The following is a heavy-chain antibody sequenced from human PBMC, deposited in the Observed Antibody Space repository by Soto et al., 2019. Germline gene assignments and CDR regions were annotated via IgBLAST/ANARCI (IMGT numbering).Heavy chain of an antibody. J-gene: IGHJ6*02. V-gene: IGHV4-34*01. CDR3: ARGLFSEYQLLFGMDV. CDR2: INHSGST. CDR1: GGSFSGYY. D-gene: IGHD2-2*01. Sequence: SETLSLTCAVYGGSFSGYYWSWIRQPPGKGLEWIGEINHSGSTNYNPSLKSRVTISVDTSKNQFSLKLSSVTAADTAVYYCARGLFSEYQLLFGMDVWGQGTTVTVSS.